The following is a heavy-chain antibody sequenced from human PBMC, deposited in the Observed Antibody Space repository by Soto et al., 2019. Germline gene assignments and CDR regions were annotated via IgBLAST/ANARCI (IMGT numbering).Heavy chain of an antibody. CDR1: GFTFRSYV. J-gene: IGHJ4*02. CDR2: TSYDGSNK. Sequence: QVQLVESGGGVVQPGTSLRLSCVGSGFTFRSYVIHWVRQAPGKGLEWVALTSYDGSNKDYGDSVKGRFTISRDNSRNTVDLQMDSLKREETALYDCARWGTTGGLDVWGQGTLVSVSS. V-gene: IGHV3-30*19. CDR3: ARWGTTGGLDV. D-gene: IGHD3-16*01.